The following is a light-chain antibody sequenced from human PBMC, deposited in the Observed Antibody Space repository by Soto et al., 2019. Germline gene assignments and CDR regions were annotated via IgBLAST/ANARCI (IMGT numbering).Light chain of an antibody. V-gene: IGKV3-15*01. CDR3: QQYNNWPPST. CDR2: DAS. J-gene: IGKJ1*01. Sequence: EIVLTQSPGTLSLSPGERATLSCRASQSVSSSYLAWYQQISGQAPRLLIHDASTRATGIPARFSGSGSGTEFTLTISSLQSEDFAVYYCQQYNNWPPSTFGQGTKVDIK. CDR1: QSVSSSY.